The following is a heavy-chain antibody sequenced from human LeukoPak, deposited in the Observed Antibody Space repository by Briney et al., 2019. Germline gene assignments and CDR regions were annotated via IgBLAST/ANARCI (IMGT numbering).Heavy chain of an antibody. J-gene: IGHJ3*02. CDR2: IYYSGST. D-gene: IGHD3-22*01. CDR1: GGSISSSSYY. V-gene: IGHV4-39*07. Sequence: SETLSLTCTVSGGSISSSSYYRGWIRQPPGKGLEWIGSIYYSGSTYYNPSLKSRVTISVDTSKNQFSLKLSSVTAADTAVYYCASRDPRRGAFLYYYDSSGYFAFDIWGQGTMVTVSS. CDR3: ASRDPRRGAFLYYYDSSGYFAFDI.